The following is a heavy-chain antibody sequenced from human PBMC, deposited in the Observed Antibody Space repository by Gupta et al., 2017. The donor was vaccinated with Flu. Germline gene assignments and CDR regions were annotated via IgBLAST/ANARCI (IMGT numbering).Heavy chain of an antibody. V-gene: IGHV4-4*07. CDR2: VYTSGHT. D-gene: IGHD2-15*01. J-gene: IGHJ4*02. Sequence: QLSLQESGPTLVKPSETLSLICTVSGDSLSSSYWSWVRQAAGKRLEWIGRVYTSGHTNYTPSLKGRVTMSVDTSKNQFSLNLSSVTAADTAMYYCTRDCSGGSCYRGGIDYWGQGTLVTVSS. CDR3: TRDCSGGSCYRGGIDY. CDR1: GDSLSSSY.